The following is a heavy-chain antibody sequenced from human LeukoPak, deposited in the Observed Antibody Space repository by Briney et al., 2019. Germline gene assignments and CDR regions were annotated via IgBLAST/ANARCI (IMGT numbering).Heavy chain of an antibody. CDR2: IKSKTDGGTT. D-gene: IGHD6-19*01. CDR1: GFTLSNAW. Sequence: GGSLRLSCAASGFTLSNAWMSWVRQAPGKGLEWVGRIKSKTDGGTTDYAAPVKGRFTISRDDSKNTLYLQMNSLKTEDTAVYYCTTEPYSSGWPYYFDYWGQGTLVTVSS. J-gene: IGHJ4*02. V-gene: IGHV3-15*01. CDR3: TTEPYSSGWPYYFDY.